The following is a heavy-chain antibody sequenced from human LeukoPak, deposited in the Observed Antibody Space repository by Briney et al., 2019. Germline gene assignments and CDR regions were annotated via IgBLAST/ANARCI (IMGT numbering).Heavy chain of an antibody. CDR2: INHSGST. J-gene: IGHJ4*02. V-gene: IGHV4-34*01. Sequence: PSETLSLTCAVYGASLSDFYWSWIRQPPGKGLEWIGEINHSGSTNYNSSLKSRVTISVDTSKNQFSLKLSSVTAADTAVYYCAREGYSSSWYYFDYWGQGTLVTVSS. D-gene: IGHD6-13*01. CDR3: AREGYSSSWYYFDY. CDR1: GASLSDFY.